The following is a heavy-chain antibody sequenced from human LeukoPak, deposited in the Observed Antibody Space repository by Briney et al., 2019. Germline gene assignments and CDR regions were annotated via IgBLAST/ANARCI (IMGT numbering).Heavy chain of an antibody. D-gene: IGHD1-26*01. CDR2: INPNSCGT. CDR3: ARDGDSGSYLEGY. V-gene: IGHV1-2*02. J-gene: IGHJ4*02. CDR1: GYTFTGYY. Sequence: GASVKLSCKASGYTFTGYYMHWVRQAPGQGLEWMGWINPNSCGTNYAQKFQGRVTMTRDTSISTAYMELSRLRSDDTAVYYCARDGDSGSYLEGYWGQGTLVTVSS.